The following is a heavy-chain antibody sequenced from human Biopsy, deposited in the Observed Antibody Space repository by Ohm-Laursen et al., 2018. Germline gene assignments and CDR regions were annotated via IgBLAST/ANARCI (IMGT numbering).Heavy chain of an antibody. CDR2: IFYGGIT. CDR1: GGSISSETNY. CDR3: AGHPTGFWFDP. J-gene: IGHJ5*02. V-gene: IGHV4-39*01. Sequence: GTLSLTCSVSGGSISSETNYWGWIRQPPGKGLEWIGSIFYGGITYYNPSLKSRVTISVDTSKNQFSLKLSSVTGADTAVYYCAGHPTGFWFDPWGQGTLVTVSS.